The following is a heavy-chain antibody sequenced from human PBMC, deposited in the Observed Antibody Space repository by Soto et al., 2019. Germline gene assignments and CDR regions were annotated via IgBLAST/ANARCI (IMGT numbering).Heavy chain of an antibody. D-gene: IGHD3-10*01. V-gene: IGHV4-39*01. CDR3: AVPKTNTYYPPRY. J-gene: IGHJ4*02. Sequence: PSETLSLTCTVSGGSMRSSSYYWGWIRQPPGKGLEWSGSIYNGGSTYYNPSLKSRVTISVDTSKNQLSLKLSSVTAADTAVFYCAVPKTNTYYPPRYWGQGTLVTSPQ. CDR2: IYNGGST. CDR1: GGSMRSSSYY.